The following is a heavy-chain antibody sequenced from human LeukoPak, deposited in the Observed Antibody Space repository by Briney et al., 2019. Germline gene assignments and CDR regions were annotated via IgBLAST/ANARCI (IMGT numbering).Heavy chain of an antibody. D-gene: IGHD3-22*01. V-gene: IGHV3-7*01. CDR1: GFTFSSYW. J-gene: IGHJ4*02. CDR3: AREGDYYDSSGYHS. CDR2: IKQDGSEK. Sequence: GGSLRLSCAASGFTFSSYWMSWVRQAPGKGLEWVANIKQDGSEKYYVDSVKGRFTISRDNAKNSLYLQMNSLRAEDTAVYYCAREGDYYDSSGYHSWGQGTLVTVSS.